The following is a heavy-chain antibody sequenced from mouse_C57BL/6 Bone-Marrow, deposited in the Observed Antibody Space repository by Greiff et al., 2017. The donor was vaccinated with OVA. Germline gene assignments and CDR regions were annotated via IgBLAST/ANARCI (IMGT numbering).Heavy chain of an antibody. Sequence: QVQLQQPGAELAKPGASVKLSCKASGYTFTSYWMQWVKQRPGQGLEWIGEIDPSDSYTNYNQKFKGKATLTVDTSSSTAYMQLSSLTSEDSAVYYCARSPLGRGYFDYWGQGTTLTVSS. D-gene: IGHD4-1*01. CDR2: IDPSDSYT. CDR1: GYTFTSYW. V-gene: IGHV1-50*01. J-gene: IGHJ2*01. CDR3: ARSPLGRGYFDY.